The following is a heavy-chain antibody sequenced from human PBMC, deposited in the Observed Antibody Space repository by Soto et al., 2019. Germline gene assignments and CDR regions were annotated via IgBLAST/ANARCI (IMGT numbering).Heavy chain of an antibody. CDR3: TTDSSLPHAVRVYYGMDV. V-gene: IGHV3-15*01. D-gene: IGHD2-8*01. J-gene: IGHJ6*02. Sequence: EVQLVESGGGLVKPGGSLRLSCAASGFTFGNAWMSWVRQAPGKGLEWVGRIKNKADGGTTDYATPVKGRFTISRDDSKNTLYLQMNSLTTEDTAVYYCTTDSSLPHAVRVYYGMDVWGQGTTVTVSS. CDR1: GFTFGNAW. CDR2: IKNKADGGTT.